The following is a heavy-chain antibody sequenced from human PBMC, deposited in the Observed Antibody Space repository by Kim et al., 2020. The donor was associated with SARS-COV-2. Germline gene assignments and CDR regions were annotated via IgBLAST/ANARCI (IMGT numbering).Heavy chain of an antibody. Sequence: GGSLRLSCAASGFTFSSYWMSWVRQAPGKGLEWVANIKQDGSEKYYVDSVKGRFTISRDNAKNSLYLQMNSLRAEDTAVYYCARLRLPGRGFDWLPYYYFDYWGQGTLVTVSS. V-gene: IGHV3-7*03. CDR2: IKQDGSEK. D-gene: IGHD3-9*01. CDR1: GFTFSSYW. CDR3: ARLRLPGRGFDWLPYYYFDY. J-gene: IGHJ4*02.